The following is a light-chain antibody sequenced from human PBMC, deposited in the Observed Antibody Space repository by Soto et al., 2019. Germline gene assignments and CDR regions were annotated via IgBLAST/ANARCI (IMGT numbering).Light chain of an antibody. CDR3: GTWDSSLSAVV. J-gene: IGLJ2*01. CDR1: SSNIGKNY. V-gene: IGLV1-51*01. Sequence: QSVLTQPPSVSAAPGQKVSFSCSGSSSNIGKNYVSWYHQLPGTAPKLLIYDNDKRPSGITDRFSGTKSGTSATLGITGLQTGDEADYYCGTWDSSLSAVVFGGGTKLTVL. CDR2: DND.